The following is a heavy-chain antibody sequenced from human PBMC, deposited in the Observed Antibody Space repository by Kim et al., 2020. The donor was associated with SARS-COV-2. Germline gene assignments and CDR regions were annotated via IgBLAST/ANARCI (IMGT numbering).Heavy chain of an antibody. CDR2: ISSSTGCI. Sequence: GGSLRLSCATSGFTFSSYTMNWVRQAPGKGLEWISSISSSTGCIYYADSVKGRFTISRDSAKNSLHLQMDSLRAEDTALYYCARDDHSEGDVLLVMCDY. V-gene: IGHV3-21*01. CDR3: ARDDHSEGDVLLVMCDY. D-gene: IGHD2-8*02. CDR1: GFTFSSYT. J-gene: IGHJ4*01.